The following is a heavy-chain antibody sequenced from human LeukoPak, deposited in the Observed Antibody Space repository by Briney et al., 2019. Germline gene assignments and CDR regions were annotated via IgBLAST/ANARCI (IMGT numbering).Heavy chain of an antibody. J-gene: IGHJ4*02. CDR2: ITNSGRST. CDR3: AKRSCSGGSCNFDY. CDR1: GFTFSNYA. Sequence: PGGSLRLSCAASGFTFSNYAMSWVRQAPGKGLEWVSAITNSGRSTDYADSVKGRPTISRDNSKNTLYLQMSSLRAEDTAVYYCAKRSCSGGSCNFDYWGQGTLVTVSS. D-gene: IGHD2-15*01. V-gene: IGHV3-23*01.